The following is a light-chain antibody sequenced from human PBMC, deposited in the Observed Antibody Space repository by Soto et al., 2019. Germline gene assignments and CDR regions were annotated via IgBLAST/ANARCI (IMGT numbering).Light chain of an antibody. Sequence: DIVMTQSPLSLPVTPGEPASISCRSSQSLLYGAGYMYVDWYLQKPGQPPHLLIFLGTNRASGVPDRFSGSVSGTDFTLKISRVETEDVGIYYCIQTLQTPYTFGQGTKLEIK. J-gene: IGKJ2*01. V-gene: IGKV2-28*01. CDR1: QSLLYGAGYMY. CDR3: IQTLQTPYT. CDR2: LGT.